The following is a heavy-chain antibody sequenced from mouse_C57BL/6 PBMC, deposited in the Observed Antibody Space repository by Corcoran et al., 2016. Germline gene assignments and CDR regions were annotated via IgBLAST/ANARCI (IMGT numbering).Heavy chain of an antibody. CDR1: GYSITSGYY. V-gene: IGHV3-6*01. Sequence: DVQLQESGPGLVKPSQSLSLTCSVTGYSITSGYYWNWIRQFPGNKLEWMGYISYDGSNNYNPSLKNRISITRDTSKNQFFLKLNSVTTEDTATYYCARPDNWDYYAMDYWGQGTTLTVSS. D-gene: IGHD4-1*01. J-gene: IGHJ4*01. CDR3: ARPDNWDYYAMDY. CDR2: ISYDGSN.